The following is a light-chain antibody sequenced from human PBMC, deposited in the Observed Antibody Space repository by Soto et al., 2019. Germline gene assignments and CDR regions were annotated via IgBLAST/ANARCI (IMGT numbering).Light chain of an antibody. CDR3: SSYTSISTVL. Sequence: QSALAQPAAVSGSPGQTIIISCTGTSSDVGGYSYVSWYQQHPGKAPKLIIYEVTNRPSGVSHRFSGSKSGNTASLTISGLQGEDESHYYCSSYTSISTVLFGGGTKLTVL. CDR2: EVT. V-gene: IGLV2-14*01. J-gene: IGLJ2*01. CDR1: SSDVGGYSY.